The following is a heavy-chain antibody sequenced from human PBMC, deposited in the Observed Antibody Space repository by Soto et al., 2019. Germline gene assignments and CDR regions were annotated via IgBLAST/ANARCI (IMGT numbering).Heavy chain of an antibody. CDR1: GYSFTSNW. CDR3: ARQENIYPNYYGMDV. V-gene: IGHV5-10-1*01. CDR2: IDPSDSYT. J-gene: IGHJ6*02. Sequence: GESLKISCKGSGYSFTSNWISWVRQMPGKGLEWMGRIDPSDSYTNYSPSFQGHVTISADTSTSTTYLQWSSLKASDTAFYYCARQENIYPNYYGMDVCGQGTTLTVSS. D-gene: IGHD3-3*02.